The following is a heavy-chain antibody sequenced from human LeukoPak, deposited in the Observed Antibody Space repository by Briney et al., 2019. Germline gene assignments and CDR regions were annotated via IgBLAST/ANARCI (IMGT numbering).Heavy chain of an antibody. CDR3: ARDKMERIQLWPTYDYYCYGMDV. CDR2: ISYDGSNK. J-gene: IGHJ6*02. V-gene: IGHV3-30-3*01. CDR1: GFTFSSYA. Sequence: GGSLRLSCAASGFTFSSYAMHWVRQAPGKGLEWVAVISYDGSNKYYADSVKGRFTISRDNSKNTLYLQMNSLRAEDTAVYYCARDKMERIQLWPTYDYYCYGMDVWGQGTTVTVSS. D-gene: IGHD5-18*01.